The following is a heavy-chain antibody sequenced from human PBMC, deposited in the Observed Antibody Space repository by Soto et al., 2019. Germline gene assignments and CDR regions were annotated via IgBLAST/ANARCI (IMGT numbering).Heavy chain of an antibody. CDR1: GGSISSSTW. CDR2: IYHSGST. Sequence: QVQLQESGPGLVKPSGTLSLTCAVSGGSISSSTWWRWVRQPPGKGLEWIGKIYHSGSTNYNPSLKSRVTISVDKSKIQFSLKLSYVTAADTAVYYCTRGPVRAVQLARIYYYGMDVWGQGTTVTVSS. D-gene: IGHD6-6*01. V-gene: IGHV4-4*02. CDR3: TRGPVRAVQLARIYYYGMDV. J-gene: IGHJ6*02.